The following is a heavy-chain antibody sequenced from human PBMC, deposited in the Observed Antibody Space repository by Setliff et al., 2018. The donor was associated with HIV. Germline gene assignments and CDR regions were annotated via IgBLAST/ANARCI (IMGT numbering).Heavy chain of an antibody. J-gene: IGHJ4*02. D-gene: IGHD6-19*01. Sequence: RASVKVSCKASGYSFTDYYMHWVRQAPGQGLEYMGRINPKSGATIYAENFQGRVTMTRDMSISTAYMEVNRLTSDDTALYYCAREGQDSGGWYYFDYWGQGTLVTVSS. V-gene: IGHV1-2*06. CDR2: INPKSGAT. CDR1: GYSFTDYY. CDR3: AREGQDSGGWYYFDY.